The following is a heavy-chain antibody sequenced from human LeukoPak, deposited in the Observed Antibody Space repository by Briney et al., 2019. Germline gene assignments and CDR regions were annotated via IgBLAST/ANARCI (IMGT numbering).Heavy chain of an antibody. V-gene: IGHV1-69*13. J-gene: IGHJ6*04. CDR3: AGDPLLWFGELLNGMDV. D-gene: IGHD3-10*01. CDR2: IIPIFGTA. CDR1: GGTFSSYA. Sequence: SVKVSCKASGGTFSSYAISWVRQAPGQGLEWMGGIIPIFGTANYAQKFQGRVTITADESTSTAYMELSSLRSEDTAVYYCAGDPLLWFGELLNGMDVWGKGTTATVSS.